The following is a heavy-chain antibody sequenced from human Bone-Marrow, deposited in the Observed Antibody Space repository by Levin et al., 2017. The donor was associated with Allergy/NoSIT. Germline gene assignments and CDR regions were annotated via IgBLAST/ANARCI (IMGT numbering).Heavy chain of an antibody. CDR1: GFTLSSSV. D-gene: IGHD3-10*01. Sequence: RAGGSLRLSCAASGFTLSSSVMAWVRQAPGKGLEWVSAIQVSAGWRHYANSVQGRFAISSDNSQNILYLQINSLRAEDTAVYYCTKASPYGTTWFGGIEYWGQGTLVTVSS. J-gene: IGHJ4*02. CDR2: IQVSAGWR. V-gene: IGHV3-23*01. CDR3: TKASPYGTTWFGGIEY.